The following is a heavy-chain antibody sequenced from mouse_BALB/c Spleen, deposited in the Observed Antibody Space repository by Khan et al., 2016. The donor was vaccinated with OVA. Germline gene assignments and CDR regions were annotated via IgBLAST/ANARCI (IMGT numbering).Heavy chain of an antibody. CDR1: GYSFTDYN. Sequence: VHVTQSGPELVKPGASVKVSCKASGYSFTDYNIFWVKQSLGKSLEWIGYIDPYNGGTNSNQKFMGKATLTVDKSSSTAFMHLHSLTSEVSAVYYCALSYHYGSGFDYRGQGTTLTVSA. CDR2: IDPYNGGT. CDR3: ALSYHYGSGFDY. V-gene: IGHV1S135*01. D-gene: IGHD1-1*01. J-gene: IGHJ2*01.